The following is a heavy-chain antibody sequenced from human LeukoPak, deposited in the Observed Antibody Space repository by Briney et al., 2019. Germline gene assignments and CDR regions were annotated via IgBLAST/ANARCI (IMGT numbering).Heavy chain of an antibody. D-gene: IGHD6-13*01. CDR1: GYTFTNYA. CDR2: ISVYSGKT. Sequence: ASVTVSFKASGYTFTNYAISWVRQAPGQGREWMGWISVYSGKTDYAQKLQGRVTITTDTSTTTAYMELRSLRSDDTAVYYCARAFSPGIAAADYFDYWGQGTLVTVSS. V-gene: IGHV1-18*01. J-gene: IGHJ4*02. CDR3: ARAFSPGIAAADYFDY.